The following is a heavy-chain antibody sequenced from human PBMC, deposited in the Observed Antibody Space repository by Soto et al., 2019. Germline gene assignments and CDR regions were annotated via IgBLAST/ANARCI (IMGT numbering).Heavy chain of an antibody. CDR2: IYQTGIT. J-gene: IGHJ4*02. CDR1: GGSISRGGYS. D-gene: IGHD1-26*01. V-gene: IGHV4-30-2*01. Sequence: KASETLSLTCAVSGGSISRGGYSWSWIRQPPGKGPEWIGHIYQTGITDFNPSLKSRVTISVDRSKNQFSLNLTSVTAADTAVYHCARRRGSYKGFDQWGRGTLVTVSS. CDR3: ARRRGSYKGFDQ.